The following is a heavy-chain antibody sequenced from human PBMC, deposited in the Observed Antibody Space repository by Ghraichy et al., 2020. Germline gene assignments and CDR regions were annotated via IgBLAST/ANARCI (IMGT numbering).Heavy chain of an antibody. CDR2: IKKDGSEK. CDR3: AKDRREGGATPSEVDM. V-gene: IGHV3-7*03. CDR1: GFIFSDYW. D-gene: IGHD1-26*01. Sequence: GGSLRLSCAASGFIFSDYWMSRVRQAPGKGLEWVANIKKDGSEKYYVDSVKGRFTISRDNSKSTLNLQMNSLRAEDTAVYYCAKDRREGGATPSEVDMWGQGTMVTVSS. J-gene: IGHJ3*02.